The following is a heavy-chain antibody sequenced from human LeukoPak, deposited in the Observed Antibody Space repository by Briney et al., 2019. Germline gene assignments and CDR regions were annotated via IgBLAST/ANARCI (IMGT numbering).Heavy chain of an antibody. V-gene: IGHV3-23*01. Sequence: GGSLRLSCAASGFTFSSYAMSWVRQAPGKGLEWVSAISGSGGSTYYADSVKGRFTISRDNAKNSLYLQMNSLRAEDTAVYYCARAGGDYPWWDVWGKGTTVTVSS. CDR2: ISGSGGST. J-gene: IGHJ6*04. CDR1: GFTFSSYA. D-gene: IGHD4-17*01. CDR3: ARAGGDYPWWDV.